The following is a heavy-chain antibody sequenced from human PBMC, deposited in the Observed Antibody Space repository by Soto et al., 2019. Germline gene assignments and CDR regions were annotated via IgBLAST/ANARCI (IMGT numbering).Heavy chain of an antibody. CDR3: ARAFDNYFDS. CDR1: GGTFSSYA. Sequence: NVSCKASGGTFSSYAISWVRQAPGQGLEWMGGIIPIFGTANYAQKFQGRVTITADESTSTAYMELSSLRSEDTAVYYCARAFDNYFDSWGQGTLVTVSS. D-gene: IGHD3-22*01. J-gene: IGHJ4*02. V-gene: IGHV1-69*01. CDR2: IIPIFGTA.